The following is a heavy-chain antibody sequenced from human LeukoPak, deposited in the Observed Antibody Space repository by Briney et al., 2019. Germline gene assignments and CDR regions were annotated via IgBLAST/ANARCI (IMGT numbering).Heavy chain of an antibody. CDR1: GGSFSGYY. J-gene: IGHJ4*02. D-gene: IGHD3-9*01. V-gene: IGHV4-34*01. CDR3: ARSYDIVTGYYAIDY. Sequence: PSETLXLTCAVYGGSFSGYYWNWIRQPPGKGLEWIGEINHGGRTNHNPSLKGRVTISVDTSKNQFSLKLRSVTAADTAVYYCARSYDIVTGYYAIDYWGQGALVTVST. CDR2: INHGGRT.